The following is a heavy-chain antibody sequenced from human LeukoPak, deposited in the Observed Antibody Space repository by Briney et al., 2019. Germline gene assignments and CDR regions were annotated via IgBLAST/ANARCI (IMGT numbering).Heavy chain of an antibody. CDR2: ISAYNGNT. Sequence: ASVKVSCKASGYTFTSYGISWVRQAPGQGLEWMGGISAYNGNTNYAQKLQGRVTMTTDTSTSTAYMELRSLRSDDTAVYYCARDYSSSWDDYYYYGMDVWGQGTTVTVSS. J-gene: IGHJ6*02. CDR3: ARDYSSSWDDYYYYGMDV. V-gene: IGHV1-18*01. D-gene: IGHD6-13*01. CDR1: GYTFTSYG.